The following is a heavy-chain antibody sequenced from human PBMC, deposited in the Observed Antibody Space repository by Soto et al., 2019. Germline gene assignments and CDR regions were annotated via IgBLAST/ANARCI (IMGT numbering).Heavy chain of an antibody. D-gene: IGHD2-2*01. J-gene: IGHJ6*02. CDR3: ARDFSCCRLSC. Sequence: PSETLSLTCNVSGASMRSYSWTGMRLSPGKGLEWIGDIFYSGSSNLNPSLRSRLSIPIDTSKNKFSLMLKSVTAADTAVYYCARDFSCCRLSCRGQGSTVTVS. V-gene: IGHV4-59*01. CDR1: GASMRSYS. CDR2: IFYSGSS.